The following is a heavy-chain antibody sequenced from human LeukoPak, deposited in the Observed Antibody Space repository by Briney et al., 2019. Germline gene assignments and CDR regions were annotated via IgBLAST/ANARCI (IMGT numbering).Heavy chain of an antibody. CDR3: AKDHYYNILTGYFDY. Sequence: QTGGSLRLSCVASGFTFDDYAMHWVRQAPGKGLEWVSVISASAGTTEYADSVKGRFTISRDNSKNTLYLQMNSLRAEDTAIYYCAKDHYYNILTGYFDYWGQGILVTVSS. D-gene: IGHD3-9*01. CDR1: GFTFDDYA. J-gene: IGHJ4*02. CDR2: ISASAGTT. V-gene: IGHV3-23*01.